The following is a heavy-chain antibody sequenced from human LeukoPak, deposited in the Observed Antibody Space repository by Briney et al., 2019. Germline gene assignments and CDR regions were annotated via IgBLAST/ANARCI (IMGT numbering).Heavy chain of an antibody. CDR1: GYTFTSYY. V-gene: IGHV1-46*03. J-gene: IGHJ4*02. CDR2: INPSGGST. CDR3: ARGGLKGPYYFDY. D-gene: IGHD3-16*01. Sequence: GASVKVSCKASGYTFTSYYMHWVRQAPGQGLEWMGIINPSGGSTSCAQKFQGRVAMTRDSSTSTVYMELSSLRSEDTAVYYCARGGLKGPYYFDYWGQGTLVTVSS.